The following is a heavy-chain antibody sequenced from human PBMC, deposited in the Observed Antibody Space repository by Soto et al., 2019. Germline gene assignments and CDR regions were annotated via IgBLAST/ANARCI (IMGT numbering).Heavy chain of an antibody. CDR1: GFTFSSYA. D-gene: IGHD6-6*01. V-gene: IGHV3-23*01. CDR3: AENAESGIAARPWVVKQWLVSDPMDV. CDR2: ISGSGGST. Sequence: HPGGSLRLSCAASGFTFSSYAMSWVRQAPGKGLEWVSAISGSGGSTYYADSVKGRFTISRDNSKNTLYLQMNSLRAEDTAVYYCAENAESGIAARPWVVKQWLVSDPMDVWGQGTTVTVSS. J-gene: IGHJ6*02.